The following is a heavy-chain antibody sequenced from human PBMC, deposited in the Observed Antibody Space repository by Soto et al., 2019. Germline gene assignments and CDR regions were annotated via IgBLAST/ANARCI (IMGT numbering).Heavy chain of an antibody. CDR1: GYSFTDYH. J-gene: IGHJ6*02. CDR2: INPESGGT. CDR3: ARGDSTDCSNGVCSFFYNHDMDV. D-gene: IGHD2-8*01. Sequence: ASVKVSCKASGYSFTDYHIHWVRQAPGQGLEWLGRINPESGGTTTAQRFQGWVTMTTDTSISTASMELTRLTSDDTAIYYCARGDSTDCSNGVCSFFYNHDMDVWGQGTTVTVSS. V-gene: IGHV1-2*04.